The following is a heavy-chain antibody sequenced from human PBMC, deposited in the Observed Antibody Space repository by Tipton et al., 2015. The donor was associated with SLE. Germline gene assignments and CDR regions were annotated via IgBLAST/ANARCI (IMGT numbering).Heavy chain of an antibody. Sequence: TLSLTCTVSGGSISSSSYYWGWIRQPPGKGLEWIGSIYYSGSTYYNPSLKSRVTISVDTSKDQFSLKLSSVTAADTAVYYCARFPSTYQWLVRGGYFDYWGQGTLVTVSS. CDR3: ARFPSTYQWLVRGGYFDY. J-gene: IGHJ4*02. CDR1: GGSISSSSYY. V-gene: IGHV4-39*07. CDR2: IYYSGST. D-gene: IGHD6-19*01.